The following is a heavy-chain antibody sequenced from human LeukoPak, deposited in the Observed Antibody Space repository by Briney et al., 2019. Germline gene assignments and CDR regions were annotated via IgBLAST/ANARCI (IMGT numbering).Heavy chain of an antibody. Sequence: PGGSLRLSCAAFGFTFSSYWMSWVRQAPGKGLEWVANIKQDGSEKYYVDSVKGRFTISRDNAKNSLYLQMNSLRAEDTAVYYCARDLYYYDSSGSYYFDYWGQGTLVTVSS. J-gene: IGHJ4*02. CDR2: IKQDGSEK. D-gene: IGHD3-22*01. CDR1: GFTFSSYW. CDR3: ARDLYYYDSSGSYYFDY. V-gene: IGHV3-7*01.